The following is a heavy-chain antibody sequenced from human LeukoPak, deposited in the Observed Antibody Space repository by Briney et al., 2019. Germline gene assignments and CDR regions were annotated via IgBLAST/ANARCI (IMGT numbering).Heavy chain of an antibody. J-gene: IGHJ4*02. D-gene: IGHD5-12*01. V-gene: IGHV4-4*07. Sequence: PSETLSLTCTVSGGPISGYFWTWIRQPAGEELEWIGRVYTSGTTYYNPSLESRVTISLDTFNNQFSLRVTSVTAADTAIYYCARGTEKTRISGYYSFDHWGRGLLVTVSS. CDR1: GGPISGYF. CDR2: VYTSGTT. CDR3: ARGTEKTRISGYYSFDH.